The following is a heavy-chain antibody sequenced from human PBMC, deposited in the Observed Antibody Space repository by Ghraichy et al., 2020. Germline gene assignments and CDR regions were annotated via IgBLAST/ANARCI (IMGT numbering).Heavy chain of an antibody. J-gene: IGHJ4*02. CDR1: GFTFSTYS. D-gene: IGHD3-22*01. CDR2: IRSSGDAV. CDR3: ARESDSGGNCLEY. Sequence: GGSLRLSCAASGFTFSTYSMNWVRQAPGKGLEWISYIRSSGDAVYYAASVEGRFTITSDNAKKSLYLQMNSLRAEDTAVYYCARESDSGGNCLEYWGQGTLVTVSS. V-gene: IGHV3-48*04.